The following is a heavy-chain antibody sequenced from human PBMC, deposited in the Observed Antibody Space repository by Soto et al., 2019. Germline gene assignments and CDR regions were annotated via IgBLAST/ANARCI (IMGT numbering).Heavy chain of an antibody. V-gene: IGHV4-59*01. CDR2: IYYIGST. CDR1: GGSISSYY. CDR3: ARDIGNSGSYFPYYYYYGMDV. D-gene: IGHD1-26*01. J-gene: IGHJ6*02. Sequence: SETLSLTCTVSGGSISSYYWSWIRQPPVKVLEWIGYIYYIGSTNYNPSLKSRVTISVDTSKNQFSLKLSSVTAADTAVYYCARDIGNSGSYFPYYYYYGMDVWGQGTTVTVSS.